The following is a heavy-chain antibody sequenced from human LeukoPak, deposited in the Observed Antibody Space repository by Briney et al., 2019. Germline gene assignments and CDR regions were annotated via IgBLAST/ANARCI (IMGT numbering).Heavy chain of an antibody. CDR3: ASLMEASVAGAFDI. CDR2: ISWDGGST. J-gene: IGHJ3*02. CDR1: GFTFDDYT. V-gene: IGHV3-43*01. D-gene: IGHD2-8*01. Sequence: GGSLRLSCAASGFTFDDYTMHWVRQAPGKGLEWVSLISWDGGSTYYADSVKGRFTISRDNSKNSLYLQMNSLRTEDTALYYCASLMEASVAGAFDIWGQGTMVTVSS.